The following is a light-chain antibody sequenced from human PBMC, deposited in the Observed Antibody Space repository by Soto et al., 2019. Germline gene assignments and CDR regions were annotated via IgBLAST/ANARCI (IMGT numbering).Light chain of an antibody. CDR1: QSIVTY. V-gene: IGKV1-39*01. J-gene: IGKJ1*01. Sequence: DIQMTQSPSSLSASVGDRVTITCRASQSIVTYLNWYLQKPGKAPKLLIYAASNLQSGVPSRFSGSGSGTDFTLPISSLQPEDFATYFCQQSYSTPLWTFGQGTKVDNK. CDR2: AAS. CDR3: QQSYSTPLWT.